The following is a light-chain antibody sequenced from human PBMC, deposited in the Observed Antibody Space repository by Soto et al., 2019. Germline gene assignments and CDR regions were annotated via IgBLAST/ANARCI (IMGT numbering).Light chain of an antibody. CDR2: KAS. CDR1: QSISSW. CDR3: QQYNDYPWT. J-gene: IGKJ1*01. Sequence: DIQMTQSPSTLSASVGDRVIITCRASQSISSWLAWYQQKPGKAPKLLIYKASSLESGVPSRFSGSGSGTEFTLTINSLQPDDFATYYCQQYNDYPWTFGQGTKVEIK. V-gene: IGKV1-5*03.